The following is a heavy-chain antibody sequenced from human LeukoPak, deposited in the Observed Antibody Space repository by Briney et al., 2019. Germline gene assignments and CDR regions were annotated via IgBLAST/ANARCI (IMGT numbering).Heavy chain of an antibody. CDR3: ARDPSETIFGVVIAAYAFGI. J-gene: IGHJ3*02. D-gene: IGHD3-3*01. CDR1: GFTFSSYS. V-gene: IGHV3-21*01. CDR2: ISSSSSYI. Sequence: GGSLRLSCAASGFTFSSYSMNWVRQAPGKGLEGVSSISSSSSYIYYADSVKGRFTISRDNAKNSLYLQMNSLRAEDTAVYYCARDPSETIFGVVIAAYAFGIWGQGTMVTVSS.